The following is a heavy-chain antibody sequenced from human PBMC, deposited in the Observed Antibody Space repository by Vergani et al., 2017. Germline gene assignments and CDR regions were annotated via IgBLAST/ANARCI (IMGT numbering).Heavy chain of an antibody. V-gene: IGHV3-33*01. J-gene: IGHJ4*02. CDR2: TWYEGNNN. Sequence: QVQLVESGGGEVQPGRSLRLSCTPSSFKLGDYGMHWVRQAPGRGLEWVSMTWYEGNNNYYADSVKGRFTISKDISKNTLYLQMNSLRGDDTAVYYCARQTSDTPSSLDYCPQGTLVTVSS. CDR1: SFKLGDYG. D-gene: IGHD2-2*02. CDR3: ARQTSDTPSSLDY.